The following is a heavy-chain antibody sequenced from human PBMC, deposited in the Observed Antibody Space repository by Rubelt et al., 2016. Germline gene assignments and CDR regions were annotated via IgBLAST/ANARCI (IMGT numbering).Heavy chain of an antibody. J-gene: IGHJ4*02. CDR3: AKVPIRTVTSSFDY. CDR2: ISGSGGST. D-gene: IGHD4-17*01. CDR1: GFTFSSYA. Sequence: VQLLESGGGLVQPGGSLRLSCAASGFTFSSYAMSWVRQAPGKGLEWVSAISGSGGSTYYADAVKGRFTISRDNSKNTLYLRMNSLRAEDTDVYYCAKVPIRTVTSSFDYWGQGTLVTVSS. V-gene: IGHV3-23*01.